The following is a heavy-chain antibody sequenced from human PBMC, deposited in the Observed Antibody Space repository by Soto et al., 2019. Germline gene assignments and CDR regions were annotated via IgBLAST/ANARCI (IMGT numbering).Heavy chain of an antibody. CDR3: AKEAGSNWNSVSAYYYYYMDV. V-gene: IGHV3-30*18. J-gene: IGHJ6*03. CDR2: ISYDGSNK. D-gene: IGHD1-7*01. Sequence: LRLSCAASGFTFSSYGMHWVRQAPGKGLEWVAVISYDGSNKYYADSVKGRFTISRDNSKNTLYLQMNSLRAEDTAVYYCAKEAGSNWNSVSAYYYYYMDVWGKGTTVTVSS. CDR1: GFTFSSYG.